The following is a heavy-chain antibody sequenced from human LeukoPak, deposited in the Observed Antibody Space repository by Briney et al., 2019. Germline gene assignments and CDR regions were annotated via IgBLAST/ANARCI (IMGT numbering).Heavy chain of an antibody. Sequence: SETLSLTCTVSGGSISSYYWIWIRQPPGKGLEGIGYIYYSGSTNYNPSLKSRVTISVDTSKNQFSLKLSSVTAADTAVYYCATLPSSTTHDAFDIWGQGTMVTVSS. D-gene: IGHD1-1*01. CDR2: IYYSGST. V-gene: IGHV4-59*01. J-gene: IGHJ3*02. CDR1: GGSISSYY. CDR3: ATLPSSTTHDAFDI.